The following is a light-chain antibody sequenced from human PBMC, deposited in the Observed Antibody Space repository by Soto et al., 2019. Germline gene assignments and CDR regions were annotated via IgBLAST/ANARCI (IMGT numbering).Light chain of an antibody. V-gene: IGLV2-18*02. CDR3: NSYTSNNNYV. J-gene: IGLJ1*01. CDR1: SSDVGSYNR. CDR2: EVS. Sequence: QSALTQPPSVSGSPGQSVTISCTGTSSDVGSYNRVSWYQQPPGTAPKLMIYEVSNRPSGVPDRFSGSKSGNTASLAISELQAQDEADYYCNSYTSNNNYVFGTGTKLTVL.